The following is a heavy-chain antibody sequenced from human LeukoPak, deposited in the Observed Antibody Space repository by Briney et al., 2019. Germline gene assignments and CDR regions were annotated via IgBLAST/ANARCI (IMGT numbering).Heavy chain of an antibody. V-gene: IGHV3-23*01. CDR2: INVSGGST. D-gene: IGHD2-21*01. J-gene: IGHJ4*02. Sequence: GGSLRLSCAASGFTFSNYWMSWVRQAPGKGLEWVSTINVSGGSTYYADSVKGRFTISRDNSKNTLNLQMNSLRAVDTAVYYCAKVGGAVDYWGQGTRVTVSS. CDR3: AKVGGAVDY. CDR1: GFTFSNYW.